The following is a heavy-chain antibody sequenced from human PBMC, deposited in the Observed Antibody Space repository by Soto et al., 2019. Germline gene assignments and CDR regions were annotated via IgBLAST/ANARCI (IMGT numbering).Heavy chain of an antibody. CDR3: ARDSDPYSSSLYGMDV. V-gene: IGHV1-2*04. D-gene: IGHD6-6*01. Sequence: GASVKVSCKASGYTFTGYYMHWVRQAPGQGLEWMGWINPNSGGTNYAQKFQGWVTMTRDTSISTTYMELSRLRSDDTAVYYCARDSDPYSSSLYGMDVWGQGTTVTVSS. CDR1: GYTFTGYY. CDR2: INPNSGGT. J-gene: IGHJ6*02.